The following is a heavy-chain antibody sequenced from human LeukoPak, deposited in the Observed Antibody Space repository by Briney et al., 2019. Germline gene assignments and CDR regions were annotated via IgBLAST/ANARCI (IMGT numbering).Heavy chain of an antibody. CDR2: INPISGGT. D-gene: IGHD5-24*01. V-gene: IGHV1-2*02. CDR3: AREDGSFDY. CDR1: GYTFTGYY. Sequence: GASVKVSCKASGYTFTGYYIHWVRQAPGQGLEWMGWINPISGGTNYAEKFQGRVTTTRDTSINTAYMEVTRLTPDDTAVYYCAREDGSFDYWGQGTLVIVSS. J-gene: IGHJ4*02.